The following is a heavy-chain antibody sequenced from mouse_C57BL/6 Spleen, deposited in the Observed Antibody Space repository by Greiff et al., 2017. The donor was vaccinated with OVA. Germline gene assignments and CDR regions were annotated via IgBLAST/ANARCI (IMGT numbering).Heavy chain of an antibody. CDR2: ISDGGSYT. CDR3: ARDYCGSLYYFDY. Sequence: EVQLQESGGGLVKPGGSLKLSCAASGFTFSSYAMSWVRQTPEKRLEWVATISDGGSYTYYPDNVQGRFTISRDNAKNNLYLQMSHLKSEDTAMYYCARDYCGSLYYFDYWGQGTTLTVAS. D-gene: IGHD1-1*01. J-gene: IGHJ2*01. V-gene: IGHV5-4*01. CDR1: GFTFSSYA.